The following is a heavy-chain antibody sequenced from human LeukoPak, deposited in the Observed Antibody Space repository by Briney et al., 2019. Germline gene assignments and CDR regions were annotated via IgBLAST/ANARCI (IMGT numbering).Heavy chain of an antibody. D-gene: IGHD2-2*02. CDR3: ARDQCSSTSCYTRWFDP. CDR2: IYYSGST. CDR1: GGSISSYY. Sequence: SETLSLTCTVSGGSISSYYWSWIRQPPGKGLEWIGYIYYSGSTNYNPSLKSRVTISVDTSKNQFSLKLSSVTAADTAAYYCARDQCSSTSCYTRWFDPWGQGTLVTVSS. V-gene: IGHV4-59*01. J-gene: IGHJ5*02.